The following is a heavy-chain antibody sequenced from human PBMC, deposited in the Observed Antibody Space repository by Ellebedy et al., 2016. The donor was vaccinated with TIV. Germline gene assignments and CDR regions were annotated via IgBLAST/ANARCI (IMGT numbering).Heavy chain of an antibody. V-gene: IGHV4-39*01. J-gene: IGHJ2*01. CDR3: ARSLMIFSFDKCYFDL. CDR1: GGSISGSSYY. CDR2: IFDTGST. D-gene: IGHD3/OR15-3a*01. Sequence: SETLSLTCTVSGGSISGSSYYWGWIRKPPGKGLEWIGNIFDTGSTYYNPSLTSRVIVSVDTSKNQFSLKLSSVTAADTAVYYCARSLMIFSFDKCYFDLWGRGTLVTVSS.